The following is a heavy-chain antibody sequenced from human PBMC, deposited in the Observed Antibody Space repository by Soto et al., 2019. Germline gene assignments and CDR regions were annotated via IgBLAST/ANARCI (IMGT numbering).Heavy chain of an antibody. CDR2: IRGSAGNT. J-gene: IGHJ4*02. Sequence: EVQLVESGGGLVQPGGSLRLSCAASGFTFSSYAMTWVRQAPGKGLEWVASIRGSAGNTYYTESVKGRFTISRDNSMSTMYLQMNSLGDDDTAVYYCAKVLIADGIDYWGQGTLVTVSS. CDR1: GFTFSSYA. V-gene: IGHV3-23*04. D-gene: IGHD6-13*01. CDR3: AKVLIADGIDY.